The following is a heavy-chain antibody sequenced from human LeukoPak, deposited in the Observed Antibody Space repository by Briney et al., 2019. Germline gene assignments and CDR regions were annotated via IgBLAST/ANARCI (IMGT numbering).Heavy chain of an antibody. D-gene: IGHD6-13*01. CDR2: INHSGST. V-gene: IGHV4-38-2*02. CDR1: GYSISSGYY. Sequence: SETLSLTCTVSGYSISSGYYWGWIRPPPGKGLEWTGEINHSGSTNYNPSLKSRVTISVDTSKNQFSLKLSSVTAADTAVYYCARGAAAGTFGYYYYMDVWGKGTTVTVSS. J-gene: IGHJ6*03. CDR3: ARGAAAGTFGYYYYMDV.